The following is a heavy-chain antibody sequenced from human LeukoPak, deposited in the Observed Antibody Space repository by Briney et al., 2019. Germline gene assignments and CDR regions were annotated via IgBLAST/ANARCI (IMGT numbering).Heavy chain of an antibody. V-gene: IGHV4-34*01. J-gene: IGHJ4*02. D-gene: IGHD4-17*01. Sequence: SETLSLTCAVYGASFSGYYWSWIRQPPGKGLEWLGEINHSGSTNYNPSLKSRVTISVDTSKNQFSLKLSSVTAADTAVYYCARASVTTIETNFDYWGQGTLVTVSS. CDR1: GASFSGYY. CDR2: INHSGST. CDR3: ARASVTTIETNFDY.